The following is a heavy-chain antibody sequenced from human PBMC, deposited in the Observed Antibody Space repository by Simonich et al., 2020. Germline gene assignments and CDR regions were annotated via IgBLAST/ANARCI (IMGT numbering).Heavy chain of an antibody. CDR3: ARQLNDFDI. J-gene: IGHJ3*02. V-gene: IGHV5-51*01. D-gene: IGHD1-1*01. Sequence: EVQLVQSGAEVKKPGESLKISCKGSGYSFTSYWVGWGCQMPGKGLGWMGIIYPGESDTRYSPSFQGQVTISADKSISTAYLQWSSLKASDIAMYYCARQLNDFDIWGQGTMVTVSS. CDR1: GYSFTSYW. CDR2: IYPGESDT.